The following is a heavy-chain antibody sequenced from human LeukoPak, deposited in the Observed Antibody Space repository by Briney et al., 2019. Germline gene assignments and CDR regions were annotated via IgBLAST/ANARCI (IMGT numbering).Heavy chain of an antibody. CDR3: ARVGLTVTTFSDYYYYYMDV. CDR2: FDPEDGGT. V-gene: IGHV1-24*01. D-gene: IGHD4-17*01. J-gene: IGHJ6*03. CDR1: GYTLTELS. Sequence: ASVKVSCKVSGYTLTELSMHWVRQAPGKGLEWMGGFDPEDGGTIYAQKFQGRVTMTEDTSTDTAYMELSSLRSEDTAVYYCARVGLTVTTFSDYYYYYMDVWGKGTTVTISS.